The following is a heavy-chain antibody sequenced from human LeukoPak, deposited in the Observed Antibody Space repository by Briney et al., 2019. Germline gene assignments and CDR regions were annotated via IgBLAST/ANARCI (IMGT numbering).Heavy chain of an antibody. Sequence: SETLSLTCAVYGGSFSGYYWSWIRQPPGKGLERIGEINHSGSTNYNPSLKSRVTISVDTSKNQFSLKLSSVTAADTAVYYCARVVVPAARRWFDPWGQGTLVTVSS. CDR1: GGSFSGYY. CDR2: INHSGST. J-gene: IGHJ5*02. CDR3: ARVVVPAARRWFDP. D-gene: IGHD2-2*01. V-gene: IGHV4-34*01.